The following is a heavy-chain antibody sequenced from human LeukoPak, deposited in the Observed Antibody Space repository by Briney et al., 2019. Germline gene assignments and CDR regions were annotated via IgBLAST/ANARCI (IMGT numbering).Heavy chain of an antibody. CDR1: GYTFTSYG. D-gene: IGHD6-19*01. V-gene: IGHV1-18*04. CDR3: TTDEVARQEWLPPTSNYYFDY. Sequence: TSVKFSCKASGYTFTSYGISWVRQAPGQGLEWMGWISAYNGNTNYAQKLQGRVTMTADTSTSTAEMALRSMRSDDTAVYYCTTDEVARQEWLPPTSNYYFDYWGQRTLVT. CDR2: ISAYNGNT. J-gene: IGHJ4*02.